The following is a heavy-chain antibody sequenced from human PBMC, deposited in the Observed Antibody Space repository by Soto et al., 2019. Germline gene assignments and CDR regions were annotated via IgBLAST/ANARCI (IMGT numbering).Heavy chain of an antibody. D-gene: IGHD5-18*01. J-gene: IGHJ4*02. V-gene: IGHV4-4*02. CDR1: GVSIGSHDW. CDR3: ATRDTGRVY. Sequence: QVQLQESGPGLVKPSGTLSLTCAVSGVSIGSHDWWTWVRQPPWKGLDWIGESHQSGNSNYNSSLEIRVTISLDKSKTHFALQLSSVTVADTAVYYCATRDTGRVYWGQGTLVTVSS. CDR2: SHQSGNS.